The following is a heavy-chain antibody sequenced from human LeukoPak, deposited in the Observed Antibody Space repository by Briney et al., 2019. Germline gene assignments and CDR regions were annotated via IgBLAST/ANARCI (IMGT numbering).Heavy chain of an antibody. CDR3: AREGGVDDAFDI. V-gene: IGHV1-2*02. Sequence: SVKVSCKASGYTFTGYYMHWVRQAPGQGLEWMGWINPNSGGTKYAQRFQGRVTMTRDTSISAAYMELSRLRSDDTAVFYCAREGGVDDAFDIWGQGTMVTVSS. J-gene: IGHJ3*02. CDR1: GYTFTGYY. CDR2: INPNSGGT. D-gene: IGHD1-26*01.